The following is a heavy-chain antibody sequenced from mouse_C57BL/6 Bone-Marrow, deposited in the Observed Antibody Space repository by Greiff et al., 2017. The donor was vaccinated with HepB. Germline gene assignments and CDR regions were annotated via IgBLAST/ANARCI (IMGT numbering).Heavy chain of an antibody. CDR1: GYTFTSYN. V-gene: IGHV1-12*01. D-gene: IGHD1-1*01. CDR3: ARGYGSSYGYAMDY. Sequence: QVQLQQSGAELVRPGASVKMSCKASGYTFTSYNMHWVKQTPRQGLDWIGAIYPGNGDTSYNQKFKGKATLTVYKSSSTAYMQRRSLTSEDSAVYFCARGYGSSYGYAMDYWGQGTSVTVSS. J-gene: IGHJ4*01. CDR2: IYPGNGDT.